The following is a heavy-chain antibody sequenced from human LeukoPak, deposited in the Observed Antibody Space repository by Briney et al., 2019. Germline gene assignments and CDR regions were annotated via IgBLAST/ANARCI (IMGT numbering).Heavy chain of an antibody. CDR1: GFTFTNYN. CDR2: ISSSSTYI. CDR3: ARDYEEVGFDY. D-gene: IGHD3-16*01. Sequence: GGSLRLSXAASGFTFTNYNMNWVRQAPGKGLEWVSSISSSSTYIYYADSVKGRFTISRDNTMNSLYLQLNSLRVEDTAVYYCARDYEEVGFDYWGQGTLVTVSS. V-gene: IGHV3-21*01. J-gene: IGHJ4*02.